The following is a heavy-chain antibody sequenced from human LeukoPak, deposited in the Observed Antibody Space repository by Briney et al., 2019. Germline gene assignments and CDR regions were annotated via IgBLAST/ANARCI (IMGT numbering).Heavy chain of an antibody. CDR3: ARQGPIVVVENWFDP. CDR1: GGSISSSSYY. D-gene: IGHD3-22*01. Sequence: SETLSLTCTVSGGSISSSSYYWGWIRQPPGNGLEWIGSIYYSGSTYYNPSLKSRVTISVDTSKNQFSLKLSSVTAADTAVYYCARQGPIVVVENWFDPWGQGTLVTVSS. J-gene: IGHJ5*02. CDR2: IYYSGST. V-gene: IGHV4-39*01.